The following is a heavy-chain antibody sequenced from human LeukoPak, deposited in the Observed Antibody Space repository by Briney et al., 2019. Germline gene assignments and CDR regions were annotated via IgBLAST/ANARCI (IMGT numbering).Heavy chain of an antibody. CDR3: ARVSIRGVVNWFDP. J-gene: IGHJ5*02. D-gene: IGHD3-10*01. CDR2: ISSTSNTI. V-gene: IGHV3-48*01. CDR1: GFTFSTYS. Sequence: GGSLRLSCVASGFTFSTYSMSWVRQAPGKGLEWVSYISSTSNTIYYADSVKGRFTISRDNAKNSLYLQMNSLRTEETAVYYCARVSIRGVVNWFDPWGQGTLVTVSS.